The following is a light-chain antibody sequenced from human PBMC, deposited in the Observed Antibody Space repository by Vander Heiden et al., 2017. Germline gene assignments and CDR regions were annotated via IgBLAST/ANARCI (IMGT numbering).Light chain of an antibody. CDR1: QCISSY. V-gene: IGKV1-8*01. CDR2: AAS. Sequence: SRMTQSPSSFSASPGDRVTITCRASQCISSYLAWYQQKPGKAPKLLIYAASTLQSGVPSRFSGSGSGTDFTLTISCLQSEDFATYYCQHDHSYPWTFGQGTKVEIK. CDR3: QHDHSYPWT. J-gene: IGKJ1*01.